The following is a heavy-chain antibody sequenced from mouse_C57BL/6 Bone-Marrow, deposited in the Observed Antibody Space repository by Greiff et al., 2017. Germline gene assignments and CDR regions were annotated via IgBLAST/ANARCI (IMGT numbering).Heavy chain of an antibody. D-gene: IGHD1-1*02. J-gene: IGHJ4*01. CDR3: ARKGFLLLLDY. CDR2: IDPENGDT. Sequence: VQLKESGAELVRPGASVKLSCTASGFNIKDDYMHWVKQRPEQGLEWIGWIDPENGDTEYASKFQGKATITADTSSSTAYMELRSLTSEDSAVYFCARKGFLLLLDYWGQGTSVTVSS. V-gene: IGHV14-4*01. CDR1: GFNIKDDY.